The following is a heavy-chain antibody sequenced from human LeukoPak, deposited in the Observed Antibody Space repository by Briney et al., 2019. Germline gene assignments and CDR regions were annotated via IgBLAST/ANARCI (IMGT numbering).Heavy chain of an antibody. CDR3: ARVQDFDTSGYYLGY. CDR2: INHSGST. D-gene: IGHD3-22*01. Sequence: SETLSRTCAVYGGSFSDYYWSWIRQPPGKGLEWIGEINHSGSTNYNPSLKSRVTISVDTSKNQFSLKLSSVTAADTAVYYCARVQDFDTSGYYLGYWGQGTLVTVSS. J-gene: IGHJ4*02. CDR1: GGSFSDYY. V-gene: IGHV4-34*01.